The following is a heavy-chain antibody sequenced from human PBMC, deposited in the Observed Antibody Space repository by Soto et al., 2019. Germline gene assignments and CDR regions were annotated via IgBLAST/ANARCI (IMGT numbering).Heavy chain of an antibody. Sequence: QVQLVQSGAEVKKPGSSVKVSCKASGGTFSSYAISWVRQAPGQGLEWMGGIIPIFGTANYAQKFQGRVTITADESTSTAYMELSSLRSEVTAVYYCARQYIAAAETDYYHGMDVWGQGTTVTVSS. CDR1: GGTFSSYA. CDR3: ARQYIAAAETDYYHGMDV. D-gene: IGHD6-13*01. J-gene: IGHJ6*02. CDR2: IIPIFGTA. V-gene: IGHV1-69*01.